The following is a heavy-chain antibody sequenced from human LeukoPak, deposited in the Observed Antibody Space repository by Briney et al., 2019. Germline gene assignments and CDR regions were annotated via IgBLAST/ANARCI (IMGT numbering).Heavy chain of an antibody. CDR2: ISAYNGNT. J-gene: IGHJ4*02. V-gene: IGHV1-18*01. D-gene: IGHD6-13*01. CDR3: ARHPLRYQQLVQGMDY. CDR1: GYTFTSYG. Sequence: GASVKVSCKASGYTFTSYGISWVRQAPGQGLEWMGWISAYNGNTNYAQKLQGRVTMTTDTSTSTAYMELRSLRSDDTAVYYCARHPLRYQQLVQGMDYWGQGTLVTVSS.